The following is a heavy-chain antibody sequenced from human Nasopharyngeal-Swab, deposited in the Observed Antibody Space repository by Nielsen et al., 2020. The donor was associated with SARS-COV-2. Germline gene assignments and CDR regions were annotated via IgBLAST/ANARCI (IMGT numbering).Heavy chain of an antibody. Sequence: GESLKISCAASGFTFSDYYMSWIRQAPGKGLEWVSYISSSSGYTNYADSVKGRFTISRDNAKNSLYLQMNSLRAEDTAVYYCARVGRFLEWWEGGFDYWGQGTLVTVSS. CDR2: ISSSSGYT. J-gene: IGHJ4*02. CDR1: GFTFSDYY. CDR3: ARVGRFLEWWEGGFDY. V-gene: IGHV3-11*06. D-gene: IGHD3-3*01.